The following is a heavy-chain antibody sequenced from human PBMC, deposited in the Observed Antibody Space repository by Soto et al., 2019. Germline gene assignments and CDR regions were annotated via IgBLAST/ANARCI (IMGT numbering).Heavy chain of an antibody. J-gene: IGHJ3*02. CDR2: ISSSSSYI. CDR3: ARDPYSSGLNDAFDI. CDR1: GFTFSSYS. Sequence: PGESLKISCAASGFTFSSYSMNWVRQAPGKGLEWVSSISSSSSYIYYADSVKGRFTISRDNAKNSLYLQMNSLRAEDTAVYYCARDPYSSGLNDAFDIWGQGTMVTVSS. V-gene: IGHV3-21*01. D-gene: IGHD6-19*01.